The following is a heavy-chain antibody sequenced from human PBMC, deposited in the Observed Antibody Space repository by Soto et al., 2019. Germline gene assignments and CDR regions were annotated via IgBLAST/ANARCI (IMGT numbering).Heavy chain of an antibody. D-gene: IGHD2-2*01. V-gene: IGHV4-39*01. Sequence: SETLSLTCTVSGGYIRSSSYYWGWIRQPPGKGLEWIGSIYYSGSTYYNPSLKSRVTISVDTSKNQFSLKLSSVTAADTAVYYCARHFKEMGYCSSTSCSNWFDPWGQGTLVTVSS. CDR3: ARHFKEMGYCSSTSCSNWFDP. CDR1: GGYIRSSSYY. CDR2: IYYSGST. J-gene: IGHJ5*02.